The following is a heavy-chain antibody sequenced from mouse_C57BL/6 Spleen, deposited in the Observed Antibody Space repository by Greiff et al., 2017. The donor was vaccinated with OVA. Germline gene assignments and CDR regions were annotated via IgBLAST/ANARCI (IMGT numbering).Heavy chain of an antibody. J-gene: IGHJ1*03. D-gene: IGHD2-5*01. CDR3: ARSLYSNYGYWYFDV. CDR1: GYTFTSYW. Sequence: QVQLQQSGAELVKPGASVKLSCKASGYTFTSYWMHWVKQRPGRGLEWIGRIDPNSGGTKYNEKFKSKATLTVDKPSSTAYMQLSSLTSEDSAVYYCARSLYSNYGYWYFDVWGTGTTVTVSS. V-gene: IGHV1-72*01. CDR2: IDPNSGGT.